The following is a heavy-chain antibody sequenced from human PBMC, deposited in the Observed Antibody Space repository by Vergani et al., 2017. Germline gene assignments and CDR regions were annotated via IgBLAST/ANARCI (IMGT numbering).Heavy chain of an antibody. D-gene: IGHD2-2*03. V-gene: IGHV3-15*01. CDR3: TTDGYCSSTSCSYYYYGMDV. CDR1: GFTFSNAW. Sequence: EVQLVESGGGLVKPGGSLRLSCAASGFTFSNAWMSWVRQAPGKGLEWVGRIKSKTDGGTTDYAAPVKGRFTISRDDSKNTLYLQMNSLKTEDTAVYYCTTDGYCSSTSCSYYYYGMDVWGQVTTVTVSS. J-gene: IGHJ6*02. CDR2: IKSKTDGGTT.